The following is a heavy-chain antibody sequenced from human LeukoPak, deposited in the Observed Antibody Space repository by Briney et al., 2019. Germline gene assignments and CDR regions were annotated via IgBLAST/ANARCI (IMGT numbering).Heavy chain of an antibody. CDR3: AGAVVGATVY. CDR2: ITGSGGST. CDR1: GFTFSSYA. J-gene: IGHJ4*02. D-gene: IGHD1-26*01. Sequence: PGASLRLSCAASGFTFSSYAMSWGRQAPGKGLEWVSAITGSGGSTYYADSVKGRFTISRDNSKNTLYLQMNSLRAEDTAVYYCAGAVVGATVYWGQGTLVTVSS. V-gene: IGHV3-23*01.